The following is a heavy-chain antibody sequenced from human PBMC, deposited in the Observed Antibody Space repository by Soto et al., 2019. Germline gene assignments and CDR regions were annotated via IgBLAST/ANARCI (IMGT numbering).Heavy chain of an antibody. CDR1: GGSFSSNT. J-gene: IGHJ5*02. D-gene: IGHD3-22*01. CDR2: IIPIFGTS. CDR3: SIDVFLVVVSASRAAGCLCS. V-gene: IGHV1-69*01. Sequence: QLQLVQSGAEVKKPGSSVNVSCKTSGGSFSSNTITWVRQAPGQGLEWMGGIIPIFGTSNYAQTFQGRVTITADESTNTVYMELRRLISEYTAVYVSSIDVFLVVVSASRAAGCLCSWGQGTLVTVSS.